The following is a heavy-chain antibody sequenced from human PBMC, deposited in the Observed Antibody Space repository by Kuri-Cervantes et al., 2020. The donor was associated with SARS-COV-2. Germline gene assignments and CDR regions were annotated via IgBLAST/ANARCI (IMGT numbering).Heavy chain of an antibody. CDR3: ARARRGIFGVVITQFDY. Sequence: SETLSLTCTVSGGSISSGDYYWSWLRQPPGKGLEWIGYIYYSGITYYYPSLKSRVTISVDTSKNQFSLKLGSVTAADAAVYYCARARRGIFGVVITQFDYWGQGTLVTVSS. D-gene: IGHD3-3*01. CDR2: IYYSGIT. J-gene: IGHJ4*02. V-gene: IGHV4-30-4*01. CDR1: GGSISSGDYY.